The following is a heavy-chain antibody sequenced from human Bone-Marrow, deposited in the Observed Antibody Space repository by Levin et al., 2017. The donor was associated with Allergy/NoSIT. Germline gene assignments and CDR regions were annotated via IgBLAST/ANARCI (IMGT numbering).Heavy chain of an antibody. J-gene: IGHJ4*02. D-gene: IGHD5-12*01. CDR2: IYYSGST. CDR1: GGSISSSSYY. Sequence: SETLSLTCTVSGGSISSSSYYWGWIRQPPGTGLEWIVSIYYSGSTYYNPSLESRVTISVDTSKNQFSLKLSSVTAADTAVYYCARDSGYDGLDYWGQGTLVTVSS. V-gene: IGHV4-39*02. CDR3: ARDSGYDGLDY.